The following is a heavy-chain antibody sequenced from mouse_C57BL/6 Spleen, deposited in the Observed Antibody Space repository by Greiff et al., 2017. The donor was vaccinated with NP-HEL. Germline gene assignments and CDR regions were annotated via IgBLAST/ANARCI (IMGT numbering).Heavy chain of an antibody. CDR3: AGYGPASVVGAMDY. CDR1: GYNFTNTY. J-gene: IGHJ4*01. CDR2: IDPANGNT. Sequence: EVQLQQSVAELVRPGASVKLSCTASGYNFTNTYMHWVKQRPEQGLEWIGRIDPANGNTKYDPKFQGKATLTADTSSTTAYLQLSSLTSEDTAICYCAGYGPASVVGAMDYWGQGTSVTVSS. V-gene: IGHV14-3*01. D-gene: IGHD1-1*01.